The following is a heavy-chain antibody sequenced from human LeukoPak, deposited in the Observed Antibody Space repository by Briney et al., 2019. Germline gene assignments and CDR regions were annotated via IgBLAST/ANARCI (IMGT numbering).Heavy chain of an antibody. V-gene: IGHV3-30*02. Sequence: PGGSLRLSCAASGFTFSSYGMHWVRQAPGKGLEWVAFIRYDGSNKYYADSVKGRFTISRDNSKNTLYLQMNSLRAEDTAVYYCAKGRSYNSGWYGYTYYFDYWGQGTLVTVSS. CDR1: GFTFSSYG. J-gene: IGHJ4*02. D-gene: IGHD6-19*01. CDR2: IRYDGSNK. CDR3: AKGRSYNSGWYGYTYYFDY.